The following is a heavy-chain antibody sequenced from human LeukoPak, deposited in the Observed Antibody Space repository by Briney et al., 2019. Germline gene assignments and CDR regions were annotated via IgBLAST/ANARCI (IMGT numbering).Heavy chain of an antibody. Sequence: PSETLSLTCAVYGGSFSAYYWSWLRQPPGKGLEWIGEINHSGSTNYNPSLKSRVTISVDTSKNQFSLKLSSVTAADTAVYYCARVAVTIFGVVIIPDNWFDPWGQGTLVTVSS. CDR1: GGSFSAYY. D-gene: IGHD3-3*01. CDR3: ARVAVTIFGVVIIPDNWFDP. J-gene: IGHJ5*02. CDR2: INHSGST. V-gene: IGHV4-34*01.